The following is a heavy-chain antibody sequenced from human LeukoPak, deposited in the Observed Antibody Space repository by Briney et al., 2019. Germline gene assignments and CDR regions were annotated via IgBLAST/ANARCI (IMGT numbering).Heavy chain of an antibody. D-gene: IGHD1-26*01. V-gene: IGHV3-21*01. J-gene: IGHJ4*02. CDR3: AREVIWSGSYQYYFDY. Sequence: GGSLRLSCAASGFTFSSYRMNWVRQAPGKGLEWVSSISSSSSYIYYADSVKGRFTISRDNAKNSLYLQMNSLRAEDTAVYYCAREVIWSGSYQYYFDYWGQGTLVTVSS. CDR1: GFTFSSYR. CDR2: ISSSSSYI.